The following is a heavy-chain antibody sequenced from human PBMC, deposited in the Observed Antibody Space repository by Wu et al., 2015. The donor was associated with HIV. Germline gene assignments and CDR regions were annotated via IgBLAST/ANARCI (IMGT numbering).Heavy chain of an antibody. J-gene: IGHJ3*02. CDR1: GYTFINYG. CDR3: ARGPAYHKTGGPPDI. V-gene: IGHV1-18*01. CDR2: ISAYNGNT. D-gene: IGHD2-2*01. Sequence: QVQLVQSGAEVKKPGASVKVSCKASGYTFINYGISWVRQAPGQGLEWMGWISAYNGNTNYAQQLQGRVTMTTDTSTSTAYMELRSLRSDDTAVYYCARGPAYHKTGGPPDIWGQGTMVTVSS.